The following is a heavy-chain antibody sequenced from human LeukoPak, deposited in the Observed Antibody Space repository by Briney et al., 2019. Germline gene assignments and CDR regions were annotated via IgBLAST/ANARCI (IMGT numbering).Heavy chain of an antibody. J-gene: IGHJ4*02. CDR3: ARDRYYGSGSPGDY. Sequence: PGGSLRLSCAASAFTFSSYGMHWVRQAPGKGLEWVAVIWYDGSNKYYADSVKGRFTISRDNSKNTLYLQMNSLRAEDTAVYYCARDRYYGSGSPGDYWGQGTLVTVSS. V-gene: IGHV3-33*01. CDR2: IWYDGSNK. CDR1: AFTFSSYG. D-gene: IGHD3-10*01.